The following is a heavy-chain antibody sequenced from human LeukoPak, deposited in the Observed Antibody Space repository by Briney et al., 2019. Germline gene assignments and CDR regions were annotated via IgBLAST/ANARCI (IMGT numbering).Heavy chain of an antibody. V-gene: IGHV1-69*05. Sequence: SVKVSCKTSGGTFTSDAVSWVRQAPGQGLEWMGGIIHIFDSPNYAQKFQDRLTITTDESTTTAYMELSSLTSDDTAIYYCAVGIVPAAHLDHWGQGTLVTVSS. CDR3: AVGIVPAAHLDH. D-gene: IGHD2-2*01. J-gene: IGHJ4*02. CDR1: GGTFTSDA. CDR2: IIHIFDSP.